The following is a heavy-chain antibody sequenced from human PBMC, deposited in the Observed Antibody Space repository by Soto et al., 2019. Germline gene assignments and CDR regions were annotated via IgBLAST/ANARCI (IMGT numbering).Heavy chain of an antibody. V-gene: IGHV1-18*01. CDR2: ISAYNGNT. CDR3: ARGDVLRYFDWRDYYYYGMDV. J-gene: IGHJ6*02. CDR1: GYTFTSYG. Sequence: QVQLVQSGAEVKKPGASVKVSCKASGYTFTSYGISWVRQAPGQGLEWMGWISAYNGNTNYAQKLQGRVTMTTDTSTXXAXMXXRSLRSDDTAVYYCARGDVLRYFDWRDYYYYGMDVWGQGTTVTVSS. D-gene: IGHD3-9*01.